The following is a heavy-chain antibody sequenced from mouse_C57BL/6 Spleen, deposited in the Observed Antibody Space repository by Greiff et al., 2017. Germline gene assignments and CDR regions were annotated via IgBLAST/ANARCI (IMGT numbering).Heavy chain of an antibody. CDR1: GYAFSSSW. D-gene: IGHD4-1*01. CDR3: ARQTGTGGYFDY. V-gene: IGHV1-82*01. CDR2: IYPGDGDT. J-gene: IGHJ2*01. Sequence: VQLQQSGPELVKPGASVKISCKASGYAFSSSWLNWVKQRPGKGLEWIGRIYPGDGDTNYNGKFKGKATLTADKSSSTAYMQLSSLPSEDSAVYCCARQTGTGGYFDYWGQGTTLTVSS.